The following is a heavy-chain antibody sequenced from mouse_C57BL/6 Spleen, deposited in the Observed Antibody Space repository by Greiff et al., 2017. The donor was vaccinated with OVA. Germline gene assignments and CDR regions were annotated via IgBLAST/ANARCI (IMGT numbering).Heavy chain of an antibody. V-gene: IGHV1-82*01. CDR1: GYAFSSSW. CDR2: IYPGDGDT. Sequence: VQLQQSGPELVKPGASVKISCKASGYAFSSSWMNWVKQRPGKGLEWIGRIYPGDGDTNYNGKFKGKATLTADKSSSTAYMQLSSLTSEDSAVYVCAKNYDYDDGGFAYWGQGTLVTVSA. CDR3: AKNYDYDDGGFAY. D-gene: IGHD2-4*01. J-gene: IGHJ3*01.